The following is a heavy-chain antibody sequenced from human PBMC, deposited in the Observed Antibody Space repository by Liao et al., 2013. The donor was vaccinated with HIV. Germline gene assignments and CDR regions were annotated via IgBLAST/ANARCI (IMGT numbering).Heavy chain of an antibody. CDR3: ARDILTGYFWDDAFDI. CDR2: INHSGST. CDR1: GGSFSGYY. D-gene: IGHD3-9*01. V-gene: IGHV4-34*01. J-gene: IGHJ3*02. Sequence: QVQLQQWGAGLLKPSETLSLTCAVYGGSFSGYYWSWIRQPPGKGLEWIGEINHSGSTNHNPSLKSRVTISVDTSKNQFSLKLFSVTAADTAVYYCARDILTGYFWDDAFDIWAKGQWSRLF.